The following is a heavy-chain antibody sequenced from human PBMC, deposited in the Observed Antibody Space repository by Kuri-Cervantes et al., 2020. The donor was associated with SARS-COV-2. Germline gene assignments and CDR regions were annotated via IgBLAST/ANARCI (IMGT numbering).Heavy chain of an antibody. CDR3: ARGYVSSGYSLDY. CDR2: INSDGSST. Sequence: GGSLRLSCAASGFTFSSYWMHWVRQAPGKGLVWVLRINSDGSSTSYADSVKGRFTISRDNAKNTLYLQMNSLRAEDTAVYYCARGYVSSGYSLDYWGQGTLVTVSS. V-gene: IGHV3-74*01. D-gene: IGHD3-22*01. J-gene: IGHJ4*02. CDR1: GFTFSSYW.